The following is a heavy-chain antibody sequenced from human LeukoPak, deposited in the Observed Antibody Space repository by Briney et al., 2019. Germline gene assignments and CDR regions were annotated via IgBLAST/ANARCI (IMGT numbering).Heavy chain of an antibody. D-gene: IGHD2-2*01. CDR3: ARSLKVSAALDVFDI. V-gene: IGHV3-21*01. CDR1: EFTFSSHS. Sequence: GGSLSLSCAASEFTFSSHSMNWVRQAPGKGLEWVSSISRSGGSIYYADSLKGRFTISRDNAKNSLYLQMNSLRAEDTAVYFCARSLKVSAALDVFDIWGQGTMVTVSS. J-gene: IGHJ3*02. CDR2: ISRSGGSI.